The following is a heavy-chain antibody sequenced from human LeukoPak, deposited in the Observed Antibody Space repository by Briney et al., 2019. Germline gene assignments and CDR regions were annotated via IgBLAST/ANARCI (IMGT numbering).Heavy chain of an antibody. J-gene: IGHJ6*03. V-gene: IGHV1-69*05. CDR3: ARGVPAAITNMDV. CDR2: IIPIFGTA. CDR1: GGTFITYA. D-gene: IGHD2-2*01. Sequence: ASVKVSCKASGGTFITYAISWVRQAPGQGLEWMGGIIPIFGTANYAQKFQGRVTIITDESTSTAYMELSSLRSEDTAVYFCARGVPAAITNMDVWGKGTTVTVSS.